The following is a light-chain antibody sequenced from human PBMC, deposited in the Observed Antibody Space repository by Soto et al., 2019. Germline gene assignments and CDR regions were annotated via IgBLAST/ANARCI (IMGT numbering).Light chain of an antibody. Sequence: QTVVTQEASLSVSPGTTVTLTCGLSSGSVSANYYPSWYQQTPGQAPRTLIYNTNTRSSGVPDRFSGSILGNKAALTITGAQADVESDYYCVLYMGSGISLFGGGTKLTVL. CDR2: NTN. V-gene: IGLV8-61*01. CDR3: VLYMGSGISL. J-gene: IGLJ3*02. CDR1: SGSVSANYY.